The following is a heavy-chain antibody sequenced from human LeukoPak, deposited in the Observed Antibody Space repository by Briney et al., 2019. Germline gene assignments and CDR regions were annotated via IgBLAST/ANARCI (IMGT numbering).Heavy chain of an antibody. CDR1: GFTFSSYE. CDR3: ARAKYSSLDY. Sequence: PGGSLRLSCAASGFTFSSYEMNWLRQAPGKGLEWVSYISSSGSTIYYADSVKGRFTISRDNAKNSLYLQMNSLRAEDTAVYYCARAKYSSLDYWGQGTLVTVSS. D-gene: IGHD6-6*01. V-gene: IGHV3-48*03. CDR2: ISSSGSTI. J-gene: IGHJ4*02.